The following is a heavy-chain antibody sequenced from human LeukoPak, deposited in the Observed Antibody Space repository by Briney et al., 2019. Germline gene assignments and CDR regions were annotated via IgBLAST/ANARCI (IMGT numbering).Heavy chain of an antibody. Sequence: PGGSLRLSCAASGFTFSSYGMHWVRQAPGEGLEWVALIWYDGTNKYYGDSVKGRFTISRDNSNNTLYLQMNSLRAEDTAVYFCARDANYYFDYWGQGTLVTVSS. CDR1: GFTFSSYG. J-gene: IGHJ4*02. D-gene: IGHD1-7*01. V-gene: IGHV3-33*01. CDR3: ARDANYYFDY. CDR2: IWYDGTNK.